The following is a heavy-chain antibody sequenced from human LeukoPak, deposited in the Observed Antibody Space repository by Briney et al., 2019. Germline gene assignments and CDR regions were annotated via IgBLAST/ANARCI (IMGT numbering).Heavy chain of an antibody. CDR3: ARAYGDYHYYYYYMDV. J-gene: IGHJ6*03. CDR2: IIPIFGTA. D-gene: IGHD4-17*01. Sequence: SVKVSCKASGYTFTSYAMHWVRQAPGQRLEWMGGIIPIFGTANYAQKFQGRVTITADESTSTAYMELSSLRSEDTAVYYCARAYGDYHYYYYYMDVWGKGTTVTVSS. V-gene: IGHV1-69*13. CDR1: GYTFTSYA.